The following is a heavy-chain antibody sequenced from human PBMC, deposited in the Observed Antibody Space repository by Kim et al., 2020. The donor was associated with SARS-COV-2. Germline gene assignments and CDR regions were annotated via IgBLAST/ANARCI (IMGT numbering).Heavy chain of an antibody. D-gene: IGHD2-2*01. J-gene: IGHJ4*02. Sequence: SADSGKGRFTISRDNAKNTLYLQMNSLRAEDTAVYYCASLGYCSSTSCDYWGQGTLVTVSS. CDR3: ASLGYCSSTSCDY. V-gene: IGHV3-74*01.